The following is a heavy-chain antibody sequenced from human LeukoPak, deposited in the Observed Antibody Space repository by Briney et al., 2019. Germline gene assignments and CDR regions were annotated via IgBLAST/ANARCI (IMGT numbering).Heavy chain of an antibody. V-gene: IGHV1-46*01. CDR1: GGTFSSYA. CDR3: ARNSGSGLDH. CDR2: IDPSVGST. D-gene: IGHD1-26*01. J-gene: IGHJ4*02. Sequence: GASVKVSCKASGGTFSSYAISWVRQAPGQGLEWMGLIDPSVGSTSNAQKFQGRITMTRDTSTSTVFMELTSLTSEDTAVYYCARNSGSGLDHWGQGTLVTVSS.